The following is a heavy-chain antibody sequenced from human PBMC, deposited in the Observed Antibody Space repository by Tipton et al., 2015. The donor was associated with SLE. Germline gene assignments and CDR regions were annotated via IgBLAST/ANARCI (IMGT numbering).Heavy chain of an antibody. Sequence: TLSLTCAVSGDSISSGDYYWTWIRHYPGKGLEWIAYIHHSGTTYYNPSLKSRVVISVDTSKNQFSLKMSSVTAADTAVYYCARGRHIVVVIPGGRDYGLDVWGQGTTVTVSS. J-gene: IGHJ6*02. CDR2: IHHSGTT. V-gene: IGHV4-31*11. CDR1: GDSISSGDYY. D-gene: IGHD2-21*01. CDR3: ARGRHIVVVIPGGRDYGLDV.